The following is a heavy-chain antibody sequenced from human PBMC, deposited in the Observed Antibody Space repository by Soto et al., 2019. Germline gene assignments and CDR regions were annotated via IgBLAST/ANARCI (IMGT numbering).Heavy chain of an antibody. J-gene: IGHJ4*02. CDR1: GFSLSTSGVG. D-gene: IGHD1-1*01. V-gene: IGHV2-5*02. Sequence: QITLKESGPPRVKPTQTLTLTCTFSGFSLSTSGVGVGWIRQPPGKAPEGLALIYWDDDKRYSPSLKSRLTITKDTTKTPAVLTMTNMDPVDTAPYYCAHRAGLQGNWNGGYFDFWGQGALVTVSS. CDR3: AHRAGLQGNWNGGYFDF. CDR2: IYWDDDK.